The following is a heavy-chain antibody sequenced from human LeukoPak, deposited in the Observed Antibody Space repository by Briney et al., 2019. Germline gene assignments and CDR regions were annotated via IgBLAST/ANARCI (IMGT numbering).Heavy chain of an antibody. D-gene: IGHD2-2*01. V-gene: IGHV1-24*01. CDR2: FHPEDGET. J-gene: IGHJ4*02. Sequence: ASVKVSCKASGYTFTSYNINWVRQATGQGLEWMGGFHPEDGETIYAQKFQGRVTMTEDTSTDTAYMELSSLRSDDTAVYYCTTGKIYCSTTSCSDDYWGQGTLVTVSS. CDR3: TTGKIYCSTTSCSDDY. CDR1: GYTFTSYN.